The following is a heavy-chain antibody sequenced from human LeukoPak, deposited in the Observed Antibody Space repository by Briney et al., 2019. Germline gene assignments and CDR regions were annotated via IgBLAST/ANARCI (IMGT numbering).Heavy chain of an antibody. D-gene: IGHD4-23*01. Sequence: SVKVPCKASGGTFSSYAISWVRQAPGQGLEWMGGIIPIFGTANYAQKFQGRVTITTDESTSTAYMELSSLRSEDTAVYYCHYGGNSGYYYYMDVWGKGTTVTVSS. CDR1: GGTFSSYA. CDR2: IIPIFGTA. J-gene: IGHJ6*03. CDR3: HYGGNSGYYYYMDV. V-gene: IGHV1-69*05.